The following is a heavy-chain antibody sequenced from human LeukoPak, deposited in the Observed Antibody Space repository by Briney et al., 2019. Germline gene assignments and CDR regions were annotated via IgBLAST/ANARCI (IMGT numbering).Heavy chain of an antibody. CDR2: ISSLSGTT. CDR3: ARDQGGGTSY. J-gene: IGHJ4*02. Sequence: GGSLRLSCTASGFIFRSYSMNWVRQAPGKGLEWISYISSLSGTTDYADSVKGRFTISRDNAQNSLYLQMNSLRAEDTATYYCARDQGGGTSYWGQGTLVTVSS. CDR1: GFIFRSYS. V-gene: IGHV3-48*01. D-gene: IGHD2-15*01.